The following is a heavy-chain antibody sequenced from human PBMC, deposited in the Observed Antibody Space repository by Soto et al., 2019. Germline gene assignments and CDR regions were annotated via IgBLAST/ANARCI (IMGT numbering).Heavy chain of an antibody. Sequence: GGSQRLSCVASGFSFSNHWMSWVRQAPGKGLEWVANIMQDGSEKNYVDPVKGRFTISRDNAKNSLYLLMNSLRAEDTAVYYCARHPHGDYIFVDLWGRGTLVTVSS. V-gene: IGHV3-7*01. J-gene: IGHJ4*02. CDR3: ARHPHGDYIFVDL. CDR2: IMQDGSEK. D-gene: IGHD4-17*01. CDR1: GFSFSNHW.